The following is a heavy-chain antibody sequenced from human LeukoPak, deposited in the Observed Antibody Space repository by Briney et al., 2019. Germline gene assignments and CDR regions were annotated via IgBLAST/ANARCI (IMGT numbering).Heavy chain of an antibody. CDR2: ISGSGGST. CDR3: ARDGVPYGYCSGGSCYSPLDY. CDR1: GFTFGSYA. J-gene: IGHJ4*02. V-gene: IGHV3-23*01. D-gene: IGHD2-15*01. Sequence: GGSLRLSCAASGFTFGSYAMSWVRQAPGKGLEWVSAISGSGGSTYYADSVKGRFTISRDNSKNTLYLQMNSLRAEDTAVYYCARDGVPYGYCSGGSCYSPLDYWGQGTLVTVSS.